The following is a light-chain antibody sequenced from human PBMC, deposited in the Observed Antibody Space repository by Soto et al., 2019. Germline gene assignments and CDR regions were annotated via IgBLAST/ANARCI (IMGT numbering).Light chain of an antibody. CDR3: LHYDTHFYT. V-gene: IGKV1-5*03. J-gene: IGKJ2*01. CDR1: QTITGW. Sequence: DIQMTQSPSTLSASVGDRVTITCRASQTITGWMAWYQQKPGKAPKLLVYKASTLESGVPSRFSGSGSGTEFTLTISSLQPDDFATYYCLHYDTHFYTFGQGTKLDI. CDR2: KAS.